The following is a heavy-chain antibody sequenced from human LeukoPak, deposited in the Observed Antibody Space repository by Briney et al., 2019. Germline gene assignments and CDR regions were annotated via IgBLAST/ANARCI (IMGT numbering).Heavy chain of an antibody. CDR1: GGSFSGYY. CDR2: INHSGST. J-gene: IGHJ4*02. D-gene: IGHD1-26*01. CDR3: ARGRGSGSYKGLERFDY. V-gene: IGHV4-34*01. Sequence: PSETLSLTCAVYGGSFSGYYWSWIRQPPGKGLEWIGEINHSGSTNYNPSLKSRVTISVDTSKNQFSLKLSSVTAADTAVYYCARGRGSGSYKGLERFDYWGQGTLVTFSS.